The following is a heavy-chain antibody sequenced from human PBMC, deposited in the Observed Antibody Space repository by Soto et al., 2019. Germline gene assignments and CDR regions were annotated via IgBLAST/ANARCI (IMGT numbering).Heavy chain of an antibody. Sequence: EVQLVESGGGLVKPGGSLRLSCAASGFTFSSYSMNWVRQAPGKGLEWVSSISSSSSYIYYADSVKGRFTISRGNAKNSLYLQMNSLRAEDTAVYYCASDQPGYSYGYGLGYWGQGTLVTVSS. CDR1: GFTFSSYS. CDR3: ASDQPGYSYGYGLGY. V-gene: IGHV3-21*01. J-gene: IGHJ4*02. CDR2: ISSSSSYI. D-gene: IGHD5-18*01.